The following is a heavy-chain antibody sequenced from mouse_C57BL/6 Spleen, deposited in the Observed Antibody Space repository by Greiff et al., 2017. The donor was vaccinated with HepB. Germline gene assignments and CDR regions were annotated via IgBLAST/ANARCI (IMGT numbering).Heavy chain of an antibody. V-gene: IGHV3-6*01. CDR1: GYSITSGYY. CDR2: ISYDGSN. CDR3: AKETRRDYFDY. J-gene: IGHJ2*01. Sequence: EVQLQESGPGLVKPSQSLSLTCTVTGYSITSGYYWNWIRQFPGNKLEWMGYISYDGSNNYNPSLKNRISITRDTSKNQFFLKLNSVTTEDTATYYCAKETRRDYFDYWGQGTTLTVSS.